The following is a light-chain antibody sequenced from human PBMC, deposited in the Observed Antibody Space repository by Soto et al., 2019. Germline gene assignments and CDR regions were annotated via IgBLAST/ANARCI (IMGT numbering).Light chain of an antibody. Sequence: QSVLTQPPSVSGAPGQRVTISCTGSGSNIGAGYDVHWYQQLPGTAPKLLLYGNSNRPSGVPDRFSGSKSGTSASLAITGLQAEDEADYCCQSYDSSLSGYVFGTGTKLTVL. CDR1: GSNIGAGYD. CDR2: GNS. V-gene: IGLV1-40*01. J-gene: IGLJ1*01. CDR3: QSYDSSLSGYV.